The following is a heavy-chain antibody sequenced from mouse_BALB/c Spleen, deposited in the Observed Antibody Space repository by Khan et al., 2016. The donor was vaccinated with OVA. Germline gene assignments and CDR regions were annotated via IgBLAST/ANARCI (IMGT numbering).Heavy chain of an antibody. CDR2: IDPANGNT. D-gene: IGHD4-1*01. J-gene: IGHJ3*01. CDR3: ARDYWDVFAY. Sequence: MQLEESGAELVKPGASVKLSCTASGFNIKDTYMHWVKQRPEQGLEWIGRIDPANGNTKYDPKFQGKATITADTSSNTAYLQLSSLTSGDTAVYYCARDYWDVFAYWGQGTLVTVSA. CDR1: GFNIKDTY. V-gene: IGHV14-3*02.